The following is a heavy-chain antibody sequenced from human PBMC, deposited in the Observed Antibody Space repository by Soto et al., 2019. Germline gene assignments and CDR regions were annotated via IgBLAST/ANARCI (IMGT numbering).Heavy chain of an antibody. CDR2: FSGGGGGT. D-gene: IGHD1-1*01. CDR3: VRWNGFGDH. CDR1: GFTLSDYG. Sequence: EVQLLDSGGGLVQPGGSLRLSCAVSGFTLSDYGVTWVRQAPGKGLEWVSGFSGGGGGTFYADSVKGRFTISRDDSKNTAYLQMNGLGVEDTAVYYCVRWNGFGDHWAQGTLVTVSS. V-gene: IGHV3-23*01. J-gene: IGHJ4*02.